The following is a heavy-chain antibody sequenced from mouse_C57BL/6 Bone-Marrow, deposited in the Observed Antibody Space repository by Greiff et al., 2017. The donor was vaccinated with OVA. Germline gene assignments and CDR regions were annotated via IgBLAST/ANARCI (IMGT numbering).Heavy chain of an antibody. CDR3: ARGGWDWYFDV. CDR1: GFTFSDYY. Sequence: EVMLVESEGGLVQPGSSMKLSCTASGFTFSDYYMAWVRQVPEKGLEWVANINYDGSSTYYLDSLKSRFIISRDNAKNILYLQRSSLKSEDTATYYCARGGWDWYFDVWGTGTTVTVSS. D-gene: IGHD3-3*01. V-gene: IGHV5-16*01. J-gene: IGHJ1*03. CDR2: INYDGSST.